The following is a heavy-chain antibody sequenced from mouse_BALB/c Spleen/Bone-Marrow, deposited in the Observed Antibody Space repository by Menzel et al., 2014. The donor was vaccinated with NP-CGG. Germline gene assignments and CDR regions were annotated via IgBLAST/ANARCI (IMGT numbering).Heavy chain of an antibody. CDR3: ARNYGNYVWFAN. Sequence: QVQLKESGAELMKPGASVKISCKATGYTFSRYWIEWVKQRPGHGLEWIGEILSGSGSTNYNEKFKGKATFTADTSSNTAYMQLSSLTSEDSAVYYCARNYGNYVWFANWGQGTLVTVSA. J-gene: IGHJ3*01. D-gene: IGHD2-1*01. CDR2: ILSGSGST. V-gene: IGHV1-9*01. CDR1: GYTFSRYW.